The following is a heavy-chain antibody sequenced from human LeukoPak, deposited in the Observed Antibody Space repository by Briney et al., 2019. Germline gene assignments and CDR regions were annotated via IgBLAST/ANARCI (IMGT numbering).Heavy chain of an antibody. CDR1: GGSISSGYY. CDR2: IYHSGST. V-gene: IGHV4-38-2*02. CDR3: ARDPGDIDY. Sequence: PSETLSLTCTVSGGSISSGYYWGWIRQPPGKGLEWIGSIYHSGSTYYNPSLKSRVTISVDTSKNQFSLKVSSVTAADTAVYYCARDPGDIDYWGQGTLVTVSS. J-gene: IGHJ4*02. D-gene: IGHD3-16*01.